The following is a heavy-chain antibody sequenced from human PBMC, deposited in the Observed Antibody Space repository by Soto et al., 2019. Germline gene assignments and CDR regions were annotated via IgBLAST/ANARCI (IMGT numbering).Heavy chain of an antibody. J-gene: IGHJ6*02. D-gene: IGHD6-13*01. CDR2: IYPGDSDT. CDR3: RRSSRYSTDV. V-gene: IGHV5-51*01. Sequence: PGESLKISCKGSGYSFTSYWIGWVRQMPGKGLEWMGIIYPGDSDTRYSPSFQGQVTISADKSISTAYLQWNSLKAADTAVYYCRRSSRYSTDVWGQGTTVTVSS. CDR1: GYSFTSYW.